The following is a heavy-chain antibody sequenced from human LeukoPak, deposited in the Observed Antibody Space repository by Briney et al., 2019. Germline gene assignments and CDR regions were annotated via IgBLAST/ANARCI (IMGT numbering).Heavy chain of an antibody. CDR1: GYSISSGYY. D-gene: IGHD2-2*01. Sequence: SETLSLTCTVSGYSISSGYYWGWIRQPPGKGLEWIGSGSTYYNPSLKSRVTISVDTSKNQFSLKLSSVTAADTAVYYCALRGLVRGFDPWGQGTLVTVSS. CDR2: SGST. V-gene: IGHV4-38-2*02. J-gene: IGHJ5*02. CDR3: ALRGLVRGFDP.